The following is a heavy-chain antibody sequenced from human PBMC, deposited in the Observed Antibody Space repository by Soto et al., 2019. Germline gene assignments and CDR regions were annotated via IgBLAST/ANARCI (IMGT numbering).Heavy chain of an antibody. CDR2: IDPSDSQT. Sequence: GESLNISCQGPGYSFTGYCITWVRQLPGKGLEWMGSIDPSDSQTDYTPSFRGHVTISAAKSITTLFLQWSSLQASDTAMYYWWRQMYDADSGHYCQYFIGYLGQGTLVTVSS. J-gene: IGHJ4*02. V-gene: IGHV5-10-1*01. D-gene: IGHD3-22*01. CDR3: WRQMYDADSGHYCQYFIGY. CDR1: GYSFTGYC.